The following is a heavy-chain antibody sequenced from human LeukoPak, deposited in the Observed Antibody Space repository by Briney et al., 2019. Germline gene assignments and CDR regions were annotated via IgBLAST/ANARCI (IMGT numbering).Heavy chain of an antibody. CDR1: GFTFRNYW. Sequence: GGSLRLSCAASGFTFRNYWMNWVRLAPGKGLEWVANIKADGSVKNYLDSVKGRFTISRDNAQNSLYLQMNSVRAEDTAVYYCATLFNDYWSQGALVTVSS. J-gene: IGHJ4*02. V-gene: IGHV3-7*01. CDR3: ATLFNDY. CDR2: IKADGSVK. D-gene: IGHD2/OR15-2a*01.